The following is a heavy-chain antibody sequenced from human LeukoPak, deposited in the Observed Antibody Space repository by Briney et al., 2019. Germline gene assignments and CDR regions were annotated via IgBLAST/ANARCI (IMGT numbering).Heavy chain of an antibody. V-gene: IGHV4-59*11. D-gene: IGHD2-2*01. J-gene: IGHJ4*02. CDR3: ARASMYRGYFDY. CDR2: IYYGGST. Sequence: SETLSLTCTVSGGSISSHCWGWIRQPPGKGLEWIGYIYYGGSTNYNPSLKSRVTISVDTSKNQFSLKLSSVTAADTAVYYCARASMYRGYFDYWGQGTLVTVSS. CDR1: GGSISSHC.